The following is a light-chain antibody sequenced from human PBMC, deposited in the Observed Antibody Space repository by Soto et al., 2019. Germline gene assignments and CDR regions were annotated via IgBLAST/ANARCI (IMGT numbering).Light chain of an antibody. CDR3: QQYNNWPRT. Sequence: VFTQSPGPLSVSPGERDTLSRRASQSVSSTYLAWYQQRPGQAPRLLIYGASTRDTGIPARFSGSGSGTEFTLTISSLQSEDFAVYYCQQYNNWPRTFGQGTKVDIK. J-gene: IGKJ1*01. CDR1: QSVSST. V-gene: IGKV3-15*01. CDR2: GAS.